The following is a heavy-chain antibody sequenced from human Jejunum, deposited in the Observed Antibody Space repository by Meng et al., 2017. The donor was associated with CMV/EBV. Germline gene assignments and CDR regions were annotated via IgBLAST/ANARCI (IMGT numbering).Heavy chain of an antibody. CDR3: ARGGGFIRFDP. V-gene: IGHV3-11*01. CDR1: GFSFSDDY. D-gene: IGHD3-16*02. Sequence: CAASGFSFSDDYMSWIRQAPGKGLEWLSYISLSGSTIYYADSVKGRFTISRDNANNLLYLQMNSLRADDTAVYYCARGGGFIRFDPWGQGTLVTVSS. CDR2: ISLSGSTI. J-gene: IGHJ5*02.